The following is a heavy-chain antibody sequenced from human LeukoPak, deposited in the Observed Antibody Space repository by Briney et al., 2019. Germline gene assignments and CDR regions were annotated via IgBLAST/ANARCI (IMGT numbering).Heavy chain of an antibody. D-gene: IGHD2-15*01. CDR3: ARADSYCSGGSCYLEYFQH. V-gene: IGHV4-59*01. J-gene: IGHJ1*01. CDR2: IYYSGST. CDR1: GGSISSYY. Sequence: SGTLSLTCTVSGGSISSYYWSWIRQPPGKGLEWIGYIYYSGSTNYNPSLKSRVTISVDTSKNQFSLKLSSVTAADTAVYYCARADSYCSGGSCYLEYFQHWGQGTLVTVSS.